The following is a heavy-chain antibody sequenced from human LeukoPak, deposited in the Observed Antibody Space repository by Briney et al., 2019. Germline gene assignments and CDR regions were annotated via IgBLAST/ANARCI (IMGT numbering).Heavy chain of an antibody. Sequence: GGSLRLSCAASGFNFSSYSMNWVRQAPGKGLEWVSSISSSSGFRYYADSVKGRFTISRDNAKNSLYLQMNSLRAEDTAVYYCARESSGYFYWGQGTLVTVSS. CDR2: ISSSSGFR. V-gene: IGHV3-21*01. D-gene: IGHD3-22*01. J-gene: IGHJ4*02. CDR3: ARESSGYFY. CDR1: GFNFSSYS.